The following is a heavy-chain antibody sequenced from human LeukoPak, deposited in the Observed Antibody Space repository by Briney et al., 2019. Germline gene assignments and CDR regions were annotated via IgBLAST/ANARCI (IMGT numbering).Heavy chain of an antibody. V-gene: IGHV3-23*01. CDR1: GFTFSSYA. CDR2: ISGSGGST. Sequence: GGSLRLSCAASGFTFSSYAMSWVRQAPGRGLEWVSVISGSGGSTYYAASVKGRFTISRDISKNTLYLQMNSLRAEDTAVYYCAKDSDVTIFGVVIKQPLDYWGQGTLVTVSS. J-gene: IGHJ4*02. CDR3: AKDSDVTIFGVVIKQPLDY. D-gene: IGHD3-3*01.